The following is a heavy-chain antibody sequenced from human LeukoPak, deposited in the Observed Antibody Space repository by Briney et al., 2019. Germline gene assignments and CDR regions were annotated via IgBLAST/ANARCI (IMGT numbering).Heavy chain of an antibody. CDR1: GGSISSHY. V-gene: IGHV4-59*11. CDR2: IYYSGST. CDR3: AGNWNDGDYYYGMDV. J-gene: IGHJ6*02. D-gene: IGHD1-1*01. Sequence: PSETLSLTCTVSGGSISSHYWSWIRQPPGKGLEWIGYIYYSGSTNYNPSLKSRVTISVDTSKNQFSLKLSSVTAADTAVYYCAGNWNDGDYYYGMDVWGQGTTVTVSS.